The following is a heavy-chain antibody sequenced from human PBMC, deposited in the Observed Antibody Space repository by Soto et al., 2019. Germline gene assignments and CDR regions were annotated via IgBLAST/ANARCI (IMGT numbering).Heavy chain of an antibody. CDR3: TRVARIDSYGMDV. CDR1: GGSFSGYY. J-gene: IGHJ6*02. Sequence: PSETLSLTCAVYGGSFSGYYWSWIRQPPGKGLEWIGEINHSGSTNYNPSLKSRVTISVDTSKNQFSLKLSSVTAADTAVYYCTRVARIDSYGMDVWGQGTTVTVPS. V-gene: IGHV4-34*01. D-gene: IGHD3-16*02. CDR2: INHSGST.